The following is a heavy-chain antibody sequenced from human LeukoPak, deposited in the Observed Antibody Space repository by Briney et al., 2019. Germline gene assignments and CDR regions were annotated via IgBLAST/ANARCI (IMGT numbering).Heavy chain of an antibody. CDR2: IWYDGSNK. V-gene: IGHV3-33*01. J-gene: IGHJ4*02. Sequence: GGSLRLSCAASGFTFSSYGMHWVRQAPGKGLEWVAVIWYDGSNKYYADSVKGRFTISRDNSKNPLYLQMNSLRAEDTAVYYCARDPGQQLFSGPFNWGQGTLVTVSS. CDR1: GFTFSSYG. CDR3: ARDPGQQLFSGPFN. D-gene: IGHD6-13*01.